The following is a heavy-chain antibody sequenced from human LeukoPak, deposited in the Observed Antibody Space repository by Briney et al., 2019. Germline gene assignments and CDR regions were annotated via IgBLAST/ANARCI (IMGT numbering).Heavy chain of an antibody. CDR1: GYTFTGYY. CDR3: ARAAVATLAWGFDI. V-gene: IGHV1-2*04. Sequence: ASVKVSCKASGYTFTGYYMHWVRQAPGQGLEWMGWINPNSGGTNYAQKFQGWVTMTRDTSISTAHMELSRLRSDDTAVYYCARAAVATLAWGFDIWGQGTMVTVSS. CDR2: INPNSGGT. D-gene: IGHD5-12*01. J-gene: IGHJ3*02.